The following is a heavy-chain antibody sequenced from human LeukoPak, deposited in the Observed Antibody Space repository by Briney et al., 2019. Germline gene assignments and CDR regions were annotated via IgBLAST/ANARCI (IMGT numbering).Heavy chain of an antibody. CDR2: ISGSGGST. CDR3: AKRIRLGELSFDY. D-gene: IGHD3-16*02. J-gene: IGHJ4*02. CDR1: GFTFSSYA. Sequence: GRSLTLSCAASGFTFSSYAMSWVRQAPGKGLEWVAAISGSGGSTYYADSVKGRFTISRDNSKNTLNLQMNSLRAEDTAVYYCAKRIRLGELSFDYWGQGTLVTVSS. V-gene: IGHV3-23*01.